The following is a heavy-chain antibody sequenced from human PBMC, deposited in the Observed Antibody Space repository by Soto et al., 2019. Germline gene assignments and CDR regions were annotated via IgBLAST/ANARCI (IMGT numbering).Heavy chain of an antibody. J-gene: IGHJ1*01. CDR1: GFTFTSYG. Sequence: QVQLVESGGGVVQPGRSLRLSCAASGFTFTSYGMHWVRQAPGKGLEWVALIWYDGSNKNYADSVKGRFTISRDNSKSTLYLQMNSLRAEDTAVDYCSGQYGDKEEYFQYWGQGTLVNVSS. CDR3: SGQYGDKEEYFQY. V-gene: IGHV3-33*01. CDR2: IWYDGSNK. D-gene: IGHD4-17*01.